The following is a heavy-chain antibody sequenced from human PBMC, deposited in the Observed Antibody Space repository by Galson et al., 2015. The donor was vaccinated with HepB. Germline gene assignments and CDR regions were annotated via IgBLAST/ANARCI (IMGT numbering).Heavy chain of an antibody. Sequence: CAISGDSVSRNSAAWNWIRQSPSRGLEWLGRTSYRSKWNYDYAPFVKGRITIDPDTSNNQFSLHLKLVTPEDTAMYYCARMDFTDGRPTDYWGPGTLVTVSS. J-gene: IGHJ4*02. CDR2: TSYRSKWNY. D-gene: IGHD3-3*01. CDR1: GDSVSRNSAA. V-gene: IGHV6-1*01. CDR3: ARMDFTDGRPTDY.